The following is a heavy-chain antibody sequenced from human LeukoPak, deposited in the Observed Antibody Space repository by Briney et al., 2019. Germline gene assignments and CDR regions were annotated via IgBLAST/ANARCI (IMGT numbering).Heavy chain of an antibody. D-gene: IGHD6-13*01. V-gene: IGHV3-33*08. Sequence: PGGSLRLSCAASGFTFSNYAMSWVRQAPGKGLEWVAVIWYDGSNKYYADSVKGRFTISRDNSKNTLYLQMNSLRAEDTAVYYCARGLAAAGMGSYYFDYWGQGTLVTVSS. CDR3: ARGLAAAGMGSYYFDY. J-gene: IGHJ4*02. CDR1: GFTFSNYA. CDR2: IWYDGSNK.